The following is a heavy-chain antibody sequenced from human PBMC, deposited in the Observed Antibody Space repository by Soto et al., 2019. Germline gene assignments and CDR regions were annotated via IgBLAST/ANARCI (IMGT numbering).Heavy chain of an antibody. CDR2: ISANSGDT. Sequence: QVQLVPSGAEVKEHGASVRVSCKASGYTFSSYGFSWVRQAPGQGLKWVAWISANSGDTTSAQKFHGRATLTTETSTTTAYTDLTDLTSDDTAIYCCSREFRDSWCGPSCIDFDISGHGTLGTVSS. CDR1: GYTFSSYG. CDR3: SREFRDSWCGPSCIDFDI. J-gene: IGHJ4*01. D-gene: IGHD2-2*01. V-gene: IGHV1-18*01.